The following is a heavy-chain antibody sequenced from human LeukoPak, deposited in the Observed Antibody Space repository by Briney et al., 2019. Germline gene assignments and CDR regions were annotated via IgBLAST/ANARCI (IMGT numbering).Heavy chain of an antibody. Sequence: SVKVSCKASGFTFTISAVQWVRQARGQRLEWIGWIVVGSGNTNYAQKFQERVTITRDMSTSTAYMELSSLRSEDTAVYYCAADVVAGTFAEYFQHWGQGTLVTVSS. V-gene: IGHV1-58*01. J-gene: IGHJ1*01. D-gene: IGHD6-19*01. CDR2: IVVGSGNT. CDR1: GFTFTISA. CDR3: AADVVAGTFAEYFQH.